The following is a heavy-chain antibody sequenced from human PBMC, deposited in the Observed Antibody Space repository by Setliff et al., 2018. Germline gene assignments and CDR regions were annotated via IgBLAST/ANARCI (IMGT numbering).Heavy chain of an antibody. J-gene: IGHJ4*02. CDR2: INPYTGDT. CDR1: GYTFTDFY. CDR3: ARAGVAAADRKGLLEY. V-gene: IGHV1-2*02. D-gene: IGHD6-13*01. Sequence: ASVKVSCKTSGYTFTDFYIQWVRQAPGQGLEWMGWINPYTGDTDYAPKFQGRVTVTRDTSVTTAYMEVTGLTSEDTAVYYCARAGVAAADRKGLLEYWGQGTPVTVSS.